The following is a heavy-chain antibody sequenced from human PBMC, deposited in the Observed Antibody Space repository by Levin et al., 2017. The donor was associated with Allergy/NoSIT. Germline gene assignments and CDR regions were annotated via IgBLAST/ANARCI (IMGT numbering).Heavy chain of an antibody. CDR2: IKQDGSDK. D-gene: IGHD6-6*01. J-gene: IGHJ4*02. CDR1: GFTFSSYC. CDR3: ARVKYTSSPFDY. Sequence: QAGGSLRLSCAASGFTFSSYCMSWVRQAPGKGLEWVANIKQDGSDKYYVDSVKGRFTISRDNAKNSLYLQMNSLRAEDTAVYYCARVKYTSSPFDYWGQGTLVTVSS. V-gene: IGHV3-7*01.